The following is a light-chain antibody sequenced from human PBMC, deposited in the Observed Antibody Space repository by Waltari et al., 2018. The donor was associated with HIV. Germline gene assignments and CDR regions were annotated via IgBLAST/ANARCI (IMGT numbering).Light chain of an antibody. CDR1: SLRKYS. V-gene: IGLV3-19*01. J-gene: IGLJ1*01. Sequence: SSELTQDPVVSVALGQTVRITCQGDSLRKYSAHWYQQKPGQAPVVVLYGKDNRPSGIPARFSGSSSGNTGSLTITAAQAEDEADYYCDSRHSNDKHHVFGTGTKVIV. CDR2: GKD. CDR3: DSRHSNDKHHV.